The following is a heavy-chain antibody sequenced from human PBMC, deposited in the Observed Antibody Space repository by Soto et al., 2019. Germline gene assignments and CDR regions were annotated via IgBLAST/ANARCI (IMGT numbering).Heavy chain of an antibody. CDR3: ARAHEEYCSGGSCYTMDV. D-gene: IGHD2-15*01. CDR2: INHSGST. Sequence: SETLSLTCAVYGGSFSGYYWSWIRQPPGKGLEWIGEINHSGSTNYNPSLKSRVTISVDTSKNQFSLKLSSVTAADTAVYYCARAHEEYCSGGSCYTMDVWGKGTTVTVSS. CDR1: GGSFSGYY. V-gene: IGHV4-34*01. J-gene: IGHJ6*03.